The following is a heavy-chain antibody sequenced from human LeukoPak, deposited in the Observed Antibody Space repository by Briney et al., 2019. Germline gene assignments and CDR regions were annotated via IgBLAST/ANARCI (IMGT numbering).Heavy chain of an antibody. Sequence: GGSLRLSCPASGFTFSSYSMNWVRQAPGKGLEWVSSISSSSSYIYYADSVKGRFTISRDNAKNSLYLQMNSLRVEDTAVYYCASVVAARRGYWGQGTLVTVSS. J-gene: IGHJ4*02. CDR2: ISSSSSYI. V-gene: IGHV3-21*01. CDR3: ASVVAARRGY. D-gene: IGHD6-6*01. CDR1: GFTFSSYS.